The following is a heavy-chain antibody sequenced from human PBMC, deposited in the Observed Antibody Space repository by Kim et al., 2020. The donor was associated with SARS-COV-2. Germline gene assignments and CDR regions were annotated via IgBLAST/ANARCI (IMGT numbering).Heavy chain of an antibody. CDR2: MNPNSGNT. Sequence: ASVKVSCKASGYTLTSHDINWVRQATGQGLEWMGWMNPNSGNTGYVQKFQGRVTMNRNTSISTAYMEPSSLRYEDTAVYYCARGGRVAEAITMVLVAFYY. D-gene: IGHD3-10*01. V-gene: IGHV1-8*01. J-gene: IGHJ6*01. CDR3: ARGGRVAEAITMVLVAFYY. CDR1: GYTLTSHD.